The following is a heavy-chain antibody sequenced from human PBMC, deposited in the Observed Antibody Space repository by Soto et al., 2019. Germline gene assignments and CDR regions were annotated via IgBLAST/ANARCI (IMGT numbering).Heavy chain of an antibody. J-gene: IGHJ4*02. CDR3: ARGCSSTSCNAGLDY. CDR2: INHSGST. CDR1: GGSFSGYY. D-gene: IGHD2-2*01. Sequence: SETLPLTCAVYGGSFSGYYWSWIRQPPGKGLEWIGEINHSGSTNYNPSLKSRVTISVDTSKNQFSLKLSSVTAADTAVYYCARGCSSTSCNAGLDYWGQGTLVTVSS. V-gene: IGHV4-34*01.